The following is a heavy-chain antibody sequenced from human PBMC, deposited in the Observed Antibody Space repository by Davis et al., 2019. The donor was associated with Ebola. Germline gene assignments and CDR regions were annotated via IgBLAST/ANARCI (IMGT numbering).Heavy chain of an antibody. V-gene: IGHV1-69*06. D-gene: IGHD4-17*01. CDR3: ARDRYGVIYYYYYGMDV. CDR2: IIPIFGTA. J-gene: IGHJ6*04. Sequence: SVKVSCKASAYTFTSYDINWVRQATGQGLEWMGGIIPIFGTANYAQKFQGRVTITADTSTSTAYTELRSLRSDDTAVYYCARDRYGVIYYYYYGMDVWGKGTTVTVSS. CDR1: AYTFTSYD.